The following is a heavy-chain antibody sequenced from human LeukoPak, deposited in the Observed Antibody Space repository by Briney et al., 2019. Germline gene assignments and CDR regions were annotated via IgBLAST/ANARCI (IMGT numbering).Heavy chain of an antibody. CDR3: VKDLYRGDTSSWYYFDY. CDR1: GFIISNYP. J-gene: IGHJ4*02. Sequence: GGSLSLSCSASGFIISNYPLHWVRQAPGKGLEIVSAISANGGSTYYADSVKGRFTISRDNSKNTLYLQMSSLRAEDTAIYHCVKDLYRGDTSSWYYFDYWGQGTLVTVSS. V-gene: IGHV3-64D*06. CDR2: ISANGGST. D-gene: IGHD6-13*01.